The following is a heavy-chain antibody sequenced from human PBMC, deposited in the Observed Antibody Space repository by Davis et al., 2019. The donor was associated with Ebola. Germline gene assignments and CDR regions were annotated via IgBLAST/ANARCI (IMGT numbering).Heavy chain of an antibody. CDR3: ARGGSGLGWFDP. V-gene: IGHV1-69*06. J-gene: IGHJ5*02. CDR2: IIPIFGTA. CDR1: GGTFSSYA. D-gene: IGHD3-10*01. Sequence: AASVKVSCKASGGTFSSYAISWVRQAPGHGLEWMGGIIPIFGTANYAQKFQGRVTITADKSTSTAYMELSSLRSEDTAVYYCARGGSGLGWFDPWGQGTLVTVSS.